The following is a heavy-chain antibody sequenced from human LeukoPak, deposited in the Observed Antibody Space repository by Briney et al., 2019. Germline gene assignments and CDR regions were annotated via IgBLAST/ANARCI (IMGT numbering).Heavy chain of an antibody. J-gene: IGHJ4*01. CDR2: ISYDGSNK. CDR1: GFTFSSYG. CDR3: AKAPPGDYYDSSGYWLY. V-gene: IGHV3-30*18. Sequence: GGSLRLSCAASGFTFSSYGMHWVRQAPGKGLEWVAVISYDGSNKYYADSVKGRFTISRDNSKNTLYLQMNSLRAEDTAVYYCAKAPPGDYYDSSGYWLYWGQNPGHRLL. D-gene: IGHD3-22*01.